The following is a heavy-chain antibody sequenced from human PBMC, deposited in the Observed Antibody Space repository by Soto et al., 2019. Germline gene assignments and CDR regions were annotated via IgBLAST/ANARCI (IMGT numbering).Heavy chain of an antibody. CDR1: GFTFSSYA. J-gene: IGHJ4*02. CDR3: AKQTSSWYGANSDY. D-gene: IGHD6-13*01. CDR2: ISGSGGST. V-gene: IGHV3-23*01. Sequence: PGGSLRLSCEVSGFTFSSYAMSWVRQAPGKGLEWVSAISGSGGSTYYADSVKGRFTISRDNSKNTLYLQMNSLRAEDTAVYYCAKQTSSWYGANSDYWGQGTLVTVSS.